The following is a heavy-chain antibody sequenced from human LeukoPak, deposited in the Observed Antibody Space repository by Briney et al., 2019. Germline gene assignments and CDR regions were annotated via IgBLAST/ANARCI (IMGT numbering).Heavy chain of an antibody. CDR1: GGSISSYD. Sequence: SETLSLTCTVSGGSISSYDWSWVRQPPGKGLEFIGHVHYSGTTNCNPSLRSRVTISIDTSKKHFFLKLKSVTAADTAVYYCATGYGDFRVEGRYFYSWGQGTLVTVSS. CDR2: VHYSGTT. V-gene: IGHV4-59*01. J-gene: IGHJ4*02. D-gene: IGHD4-17*01. CDR3: ATGYGDFRVEGRYFYS.